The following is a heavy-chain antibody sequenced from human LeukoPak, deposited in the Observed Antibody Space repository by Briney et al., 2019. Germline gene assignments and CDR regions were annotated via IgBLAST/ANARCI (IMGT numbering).Heavy chain of an antibody. J-gene: IGHJ6*03. CDR3: AREMCGGGSCYRNYYYYYMDV. CDR2: ISYTGST. Sequence: SETLSLTCTISGGSIGGDHWSWIRQAPGKGLEWIGYISYTGSTSYNPSLRNRVTISLHTSENQFSLRLTSVTAADTAVYYCAREMCGGGSCYRNYYYYYMDVWGKGTTVTVSS. V-gene: IGHV4-59*12. CDR1: GGSIGGDH. D-gene: IGHD2-15*01.